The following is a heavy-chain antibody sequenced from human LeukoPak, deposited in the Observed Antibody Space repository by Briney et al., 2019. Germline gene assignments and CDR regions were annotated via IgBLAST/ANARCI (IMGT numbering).Heavy chain of an antibody. J-gene: IGHJ4*02. V-gene: IGHV3-30*02. Sequence: GGSLRLSCAASGFSFNTYGMHWVRQAPGKGLEWVAYIRYDGSTKYYADSVKGRFTISRDNSKNTLSLQMDSLRADDTAVYFCARDLSGSYSVDYWGQGTLVTVSS. CDR2: IRYDGSTK. D-gene: IGHD1-26*01. CDR1: GFSFNTYG. CDR3: ARDLSGSYSVDY.